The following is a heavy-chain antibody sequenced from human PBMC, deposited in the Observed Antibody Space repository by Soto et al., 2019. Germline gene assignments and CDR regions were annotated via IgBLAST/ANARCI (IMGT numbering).Heavy chain of an antibody. V-gene: IGHV3-23*01. CDR1: GFTFSSYA. J-gene: IGHJ4*02. CDR3: AKSRVFIGAIVTLLDS. Sequence: EVQLLESGGGLVQPGGSLTLSCATSGFTFSSYAMGWVRQAAEKGLEWVASISNKGDTAYYADSVKGRFTISRGNSDNTLYLQMNGLRADDTALYFCAKSRVFIGAIVTLLDSWGQGTQVTVSS. CDR2: ISNKGDTA. D-gene: IGHD3-16*02.